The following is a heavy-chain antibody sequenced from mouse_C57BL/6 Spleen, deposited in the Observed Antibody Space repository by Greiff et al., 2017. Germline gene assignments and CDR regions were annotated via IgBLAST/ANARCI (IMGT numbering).Heavy chain of an antibody. Sequence: EVKLVESGEGLVKPGGSLKLSCAASGFTFSSYAMSWVRQTPEKRLEWVAYISSGGDYIYYADTVKGRFTISRDNARNTLYLQMSSLKSEDTAMYYCTREKGDYYGPYFDYWGQGTTLTVSS. CDR2: ISSGGDYI. CDR3: TREKGDYYGPYFDY. V-gene: IGHV5-9-1*02. D-gene: IGHD1-2*01. CDR1: GFTFSSYA. J-gene: IGHJ2*01.